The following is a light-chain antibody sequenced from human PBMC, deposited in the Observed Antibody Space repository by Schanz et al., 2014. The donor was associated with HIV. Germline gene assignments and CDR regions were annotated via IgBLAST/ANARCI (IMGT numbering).Light chain of an antibody. V-gene: IGLV1-40*01. CDR1: SSNLGTGYD. Sequence: QSILAQPLSVSGAPGQRVIISCTGSSSNLGTGYDVYWYQQLPGTAPKLLIYRDNQRPSGVPERFSGSKSGTSASLAISGLQAEDEGDYYCSSYAATSNVLFGGGTKLTVL. CDR2: RDN. CDR3: SSYAATSNVL. J-gene: IGLJ3*02.